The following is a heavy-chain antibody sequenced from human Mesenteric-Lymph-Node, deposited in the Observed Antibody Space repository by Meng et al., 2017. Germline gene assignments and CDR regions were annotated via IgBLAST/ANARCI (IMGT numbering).Heavy chain of an antibody. Sequence: QVQMMQSGAEVKKPGASVKVSCTASGYTFTAYYIHWVRQAPGQGLEWMGRINPNSGGTNYAQKFQGRVTMTRDTSISTAYMELSGLISDDTAVYYCARYVPNGSFWYFDFWGRGTLVTVSS. D-gene: IGHD6-13*01. V-gene: IGHV1-2*06. CDR1: GYTFTAYY. CDR2: INPNSGGT. CDR3: ARYVPNGSFWYFDF. J-gene: IGHJ2*01.